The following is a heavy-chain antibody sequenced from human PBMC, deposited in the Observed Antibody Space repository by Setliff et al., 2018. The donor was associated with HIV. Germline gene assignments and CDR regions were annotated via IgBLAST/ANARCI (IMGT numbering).Heavy chain of an antibody. CDR3: GRVTYSSGQRGIDL. CDR2: ISGDGANT. V-gene: IGHV3-74*01. Sequence: GESLRLSWTASGFTFSSYWMHWVRQPPGKGLVWVSRISGDGANTDAADSVKGRFTVSRDNAKNTMYLEMKSLRADDTAVYYCGRVTYSSGQRGIDLWGQGTLVTVSS. D-gene: IGHD3-22*01. J-gene: IGHJ5*02. CDR1: GFTFSSYW.